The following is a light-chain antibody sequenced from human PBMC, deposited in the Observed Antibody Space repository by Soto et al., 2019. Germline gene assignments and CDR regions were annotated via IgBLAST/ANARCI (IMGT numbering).Light chain of an antibody. J-gene: IGLJ1*01. CDR1: TPNIGKNA. V-gene: IGLV1-36*01. CDR2: HND. CDR3: EAWDDNLDGYV. Sequence: QSVLTQPPSVSGAPRQRVTISCSGSTPNIGKNAVNWYQQLPGKAPKLVIYHNDLLPSGVSDRFSGSKSGTSASLAISGLQSDDEADYYCEAWDDNLDGYVFGTGTKLTVL.